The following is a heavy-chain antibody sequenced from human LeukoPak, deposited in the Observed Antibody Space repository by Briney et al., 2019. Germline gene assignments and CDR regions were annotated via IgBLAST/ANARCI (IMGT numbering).Heavy chain of an antibody. CDR3: ARSMDPPASYYFDY. V-gene: IGHV1-2*02. CDR2: INPDNGGT. D-gene: IGHD2-8*01. J-gene: IGHJ4*02. Sequence: ASVKVSCKASGYTFTSYGISWVRQAPGQGLEWMGWINPDNGGTNSAQKFQGRVTMTRDTSISTAYMELSRLRSDDTAVYYCARSMDPPASYYFDYWGQGTLVTVSS. CDR1: GYTFTSYG.